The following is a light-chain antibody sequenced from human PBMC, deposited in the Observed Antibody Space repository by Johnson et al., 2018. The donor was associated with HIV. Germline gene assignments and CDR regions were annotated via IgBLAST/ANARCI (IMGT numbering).Light chain of an antibody. Sequence: QSVLTQPPSVPAAPGQKVTISCSGSSSNIGNNYVSWYQQLPGTAPKLLIYDNNKRPSGIPDRFSGSKSGTSATLGITGLQTGDEADYYCGTWDTSLSAYVFGTGTKVNVL. CDR1: SSNIGNNY. CDR2: DNN. CDR3: GTWDTSLSAYV. V-gene: IGLV1-51*01. J-gene: IGLJ1*01.